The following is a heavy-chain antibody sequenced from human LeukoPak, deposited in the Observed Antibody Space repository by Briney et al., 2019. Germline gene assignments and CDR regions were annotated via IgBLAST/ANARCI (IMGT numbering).Heavy chain of an antibody. CDR1: GGSISSNNW. J-gene: IGHJ5*02. Sequence: PSETLSLTCAVSGGSISSNNWWSWVRQPPGKGLEWIGEISQSGITKYNPSLKSRVTISVDKSKNQFSLKLSSVTAADTAVYYCARGLGGYPWSPFDPWGQGTLVTVSS. D-gene: IGHD3-22*01. CDR2: ISQSGIT. CDR3: ARGLGGYPWSPFDP. V-gene: IGHV4-4*02.